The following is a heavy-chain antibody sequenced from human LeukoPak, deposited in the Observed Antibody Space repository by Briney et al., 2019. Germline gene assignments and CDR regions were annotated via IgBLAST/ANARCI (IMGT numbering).Heavy chain of an antibody. Sequence: SETLSLTCTVSGGSISSYYWSWIRQPAGKGLEWIGRIYTRGSTNYNPSLKSRVTMSVDTSKNQFSLKLSSVTAADTAVYYCAREEVGSMVRGVHNWFDPWGQGTLVTVSS. CDR1: GGSISSYY. D-gene: IGHD3-10*01. CDR3: AREEVGSMVRGVHNWFDP. V-gene: IGHV4-4*07. J-gene: IGHJ5*02. CDR2: IYTRGST.